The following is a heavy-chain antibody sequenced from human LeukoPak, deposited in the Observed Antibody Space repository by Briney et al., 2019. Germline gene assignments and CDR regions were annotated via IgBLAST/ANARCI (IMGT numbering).Heavy chain of an antibody. Sequence: SETLSLTCTVPGGSISSYYWSWIRQPPGKGLEWIGYIYYSGSTNYNPSLKSRVTISVDTSKNQFSLKLSSVTAADTAVYYCARFIKARYCSSTSCLHTYFDYWGQGTLVTVSS. J-gene: IGHJ4*02. CDR1: GGSISSYY. CDR2: IYYSGST. CDR3: ARFIKARYCSSTSCLHTYFDY. D-gene: IGHD2-2*01. V-gene: IGHV4-59*01.